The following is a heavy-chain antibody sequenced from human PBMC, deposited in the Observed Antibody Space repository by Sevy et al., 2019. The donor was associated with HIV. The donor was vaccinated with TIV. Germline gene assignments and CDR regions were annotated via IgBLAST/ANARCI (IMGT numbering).Heavy chain of an antibody. Sequence: ASVKVSCKVSGYTLTELSMHWVRQAPGKGLEWMGGFHPEDGETIYAQKFQGGVTMTEDTSTDTAYMELSSLRSEDTAVYYCATSPFAPGYSSGWSSSFDYWGQGTLVTVSS. CDR3: ATSPFAPGYSSGWSSSFDY. V-gene: IGHV1-24*01. CDR2: FHPEDGET. J-gene: IGHJ4*02. CDR1: GYTLTELS. D-gene: IGHD6-19*01.